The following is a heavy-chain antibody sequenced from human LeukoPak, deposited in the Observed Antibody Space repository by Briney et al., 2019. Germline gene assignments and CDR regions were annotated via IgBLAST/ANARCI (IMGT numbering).Heavy chain of an antibody. V-gene: IGHV1-18*01. J-gene: IGHJ4*02. CDR2: ISTYNGNT. D-gene: IGHD4-23*01. Sequence: APVNVSFMPSGYTFTNYGISGVRQAPGQRGEGMGWISTYNGNTNYAQKLQGRVTMTTDTSTSTAYMEPRSLRSDDTAVYYCARESLPTTVVTPAFFDYWGEGTLVTVSS. CDR3: ARESLPTTVVTPAFFDY. CDR1: GYTFTNYG.